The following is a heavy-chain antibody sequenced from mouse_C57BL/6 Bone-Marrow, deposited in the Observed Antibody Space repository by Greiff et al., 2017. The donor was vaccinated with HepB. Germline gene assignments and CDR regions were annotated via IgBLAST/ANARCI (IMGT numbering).Heavy chain of an antibody. V-gene: IGHV5-6*01. J-gene: IGHJ3*01. CDR2: ISSGGSYT. CDR1: GFTFSSYG. Sequence: EVKLMESGGDLVKPGGSLKLSCAASGFTFSSYGMSWVRQTPDKRLEWVATISSGGSYTYYPDSVKGRFTISRDNAKNTLYLQMSSLKSEDTAMYYCARHGEKDWFAYWGQGTLVTVSA. CDR3: ARHGEKDWFAY.